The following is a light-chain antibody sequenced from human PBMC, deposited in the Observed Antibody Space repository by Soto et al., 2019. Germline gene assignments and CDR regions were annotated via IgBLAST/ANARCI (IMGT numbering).Light chain of an antibody. CDR1: QSVNSN. V-gene: IGKV3D-15*01. J-gene: IGKJ1*01. Sequence: EVVVTQSPATLSLSPGERASLSCRASQSVNSNLAWYQQKPGQAPRLLIYGASTRATGIPARFSGTGSATEFTLTISSLQSEDYAVYYCQQYNDWPPWTFGHGTKVEIK. CDR2: GAS. CDR3: QQYNDWPPWT.